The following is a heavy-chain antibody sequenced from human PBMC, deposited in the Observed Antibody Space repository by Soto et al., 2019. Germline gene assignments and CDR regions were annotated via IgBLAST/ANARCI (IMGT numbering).Heavy chain of an antibody. CDR2: IDNEGSGT. Sequence: EVQLVESGGGLVQPGGSLRLSCTASGFTLRSNWIHWVRQAPGRGLVWVSRIDNEGSGTSYADSVRGRFTISRDDAKNTVYLQMSSLRCEDTAIYYCATVFEDWGQGTPVTVYS. V-gene: IGHV3-74*01. CDR1: GFTLRSNW. CDR3: ATVFED. J-gene: IGHJ4*02.